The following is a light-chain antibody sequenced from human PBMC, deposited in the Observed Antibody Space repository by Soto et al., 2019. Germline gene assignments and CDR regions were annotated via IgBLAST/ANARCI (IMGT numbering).Light chain of an antibody. V-gene: IGKV3-20*01. CDR3: QQYGSSPFT. CDR1: QSVSRSY. J-gene: IGKJ3*01. CDR2: GAS. Sequence: EIVLTQSPGTLSLSPGERATLSCRASQSVSRSYLAWYQQKPGQAPRLLIYGASSRDTGIPDRFSGSGSGTDFTLTISRLEPEDFAVYYCQQYGSSPFTSGPGTKVDIK.